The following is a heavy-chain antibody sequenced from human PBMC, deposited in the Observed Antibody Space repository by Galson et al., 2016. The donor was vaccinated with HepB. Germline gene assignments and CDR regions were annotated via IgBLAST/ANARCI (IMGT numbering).Heavy chain of an antibody. Sequence: SLRLSCAASGFTFSSYGMHWVRQAPGKGLEWVALISHAGTKTFYADSVKGRFTISRDNSKNTLTLQMNSLRPEDTAVYYCAIPDYWGQGTLVTVSS. CDR3: AIPDY. V-gene: IGHV3-30*03. J-gene: IGHJ4*02. CDR1: GFTFSSYG. CDR2: ISHAGTKT.